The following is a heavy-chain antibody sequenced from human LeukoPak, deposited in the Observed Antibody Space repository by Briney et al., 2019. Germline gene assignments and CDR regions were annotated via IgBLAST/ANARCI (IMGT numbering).Heavy chain of an antibody. Sequence: GGSLRLSCAASGFTFSSYAMSWVRQAPGKGLEWVSAISGSGASTFYADSVKGRFTISRDNSKITLYLQMNSLRAEDTALYYCAKAVVIVPSATPFDYWGQGTLVTVSS. V-gene: IGHV3-23*01. CDR1: GFTFSSYA. J-gene: IGHJ4*02. CDR2: ISGSGAST. CDR3: AKAVVIVPSATPFDY. D-gene: IGHD2-2*01.